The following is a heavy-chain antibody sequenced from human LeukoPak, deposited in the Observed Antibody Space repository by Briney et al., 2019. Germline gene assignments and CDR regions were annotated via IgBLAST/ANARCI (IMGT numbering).Heavy chain of an antibody. CDR1: GFTFSSYA. D-gene: IGHD2-15*01. CDR3: AKARDVIVVVVAANLLDAFDI. V-gene: IGHV3-23*01. J-gene: IGHJ3*02. Sequence: PGGSLRLSCAASGFTFSSYAMSWVRQAPGKGLEWVSAISGSGGSTYYADSVKGRFTISRDNSKNTLYLQMNSLRAEDTAVYYCAKARDVIVVVVAANLLDAFDIWAQGTMVTVSS. CDR2: ISGSGGST.